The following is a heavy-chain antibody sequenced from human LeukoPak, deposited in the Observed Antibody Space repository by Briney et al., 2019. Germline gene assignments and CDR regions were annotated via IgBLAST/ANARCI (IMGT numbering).Heavy chain of an antibody. J-gene: IGHJ6*02. D-gene: IGHD3-16*01. CDR2: LRGDGET. Sequence: GGSLRLSCAASGLSFTSFAMSWVRQAPARGPEWVSSLRGDGETFYADSVRGRFTLSRDDSRNTVYLQLNNLRVEDTAIYYCARASWVSSADAVRWGQGTTVTVSS. CDR1: GLSFTSFA. V-gene: IGHV3-23*01. CDR3: ARASWVSSADAVR.